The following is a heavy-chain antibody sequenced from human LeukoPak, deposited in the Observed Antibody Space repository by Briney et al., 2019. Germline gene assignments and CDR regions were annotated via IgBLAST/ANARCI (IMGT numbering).Heavy chain of an antibody. V-gene: IGHV3-74*01. CDR1: GFTFTTYW. D-gene: IGHD3-16*02. CDR2: INSDGSIT. Sequence: GGSLRLSCAASGFTFTTYWMHWVRQAPGRGLVWVSHINSDGSITSYADSVKGRFTISRDNAKNTLYLQMNSLRAEDTAVYYCARDYLANWGQGTLVTVSS. CDR3: ARDYLAN. J-gene: IGHJ4*02.